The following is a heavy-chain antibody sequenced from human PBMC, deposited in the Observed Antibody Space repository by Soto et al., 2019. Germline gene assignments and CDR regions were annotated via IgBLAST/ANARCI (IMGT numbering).Heavy chain of an antibody. V-gene: IGHV4-39*01. CDR1: GGSISSSSYY. J-gene: IGHJ4*02. D-gene: IGHD5-12*01. CDR3: ARHRDGYNIVLAY. CDR2: IYYSGST. Sequence: SETLSLTCTVSGGSISSSSYYWGWIRQPPGKGLEWIGSIYYSGSTYYKPSLKSRVTISVDTSKNQFSLKLSSVTAADTAVYYCARHRDGYNIVLAYWGQGTLVTVS.